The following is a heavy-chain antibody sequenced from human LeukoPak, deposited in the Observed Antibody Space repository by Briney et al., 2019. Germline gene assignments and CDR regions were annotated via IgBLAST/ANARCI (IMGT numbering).Heavy chain of an antibody. CDR2: IWYDGSNK. J-gene: IGHJ4*02. CDR1: GFTFSGYG. Sequence: GGSLRLSCAASGFTFSGYGMHWVRQAPGKGLEWVAVIWYDGSNKYYADSVKGRFTISRDNSKNTLYLQMNSLRAEDTAVYYCARDPMYGSGSYYFFDYWGQGTLVTVSS. V-gene: IGHV3-33*01. D-gene: IGHD3-10*01. CDR3: ARDPMYGSGSYYFFDY.